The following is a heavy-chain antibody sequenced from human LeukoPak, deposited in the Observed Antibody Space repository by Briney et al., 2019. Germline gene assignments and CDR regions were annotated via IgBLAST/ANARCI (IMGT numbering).Heavy chain of an antibody. Sequence: SVKVSCKASGGTFISYAISWVRQAPGQGLEWMGGIIPSFGTGKYAQKFQGRVTNTADESTSTAYMELSSLRSEHTAVYYCARLVVVPAATYDYWGQGTLVTVSS. J-gene: IGHJ4*02. CDR1: GGTFISYA. D-gene: IGHD2-2*01. CDR2: IIPSFGTG. CDR3: ARLVVVPAATYDY. V-gene: IGHV1-69*13.